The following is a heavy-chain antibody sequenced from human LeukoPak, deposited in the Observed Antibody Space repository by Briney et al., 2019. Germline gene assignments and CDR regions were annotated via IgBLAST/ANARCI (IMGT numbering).Heavy chain of an antibody. CDR3: ARHTTGCALGDFDY. CDR2: IYNSGSTNYN. CDR1: GGSISGHY. J-gene: IGHJ4*02. D-gene: IGHD2-8*01. Sequence: SETLSLTCTVSGGSISGHYWSWLRQSPGKGLEWIAYIYNSGSTNYNNYNPSLKSRVIMSMDTSKNQLSLIVSSVTAADTAVYYCARHTTGCALGDFDYWGQGTLVTVSA. V-gene: IGHV4-59*08.